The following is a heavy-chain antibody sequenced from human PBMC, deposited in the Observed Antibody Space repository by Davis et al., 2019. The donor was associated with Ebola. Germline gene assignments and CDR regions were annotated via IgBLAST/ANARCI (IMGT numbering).Heavy chain of an antibody. D-gene: IGHD1-1*01. CDR2: ISAYNGNT. V-gene: IGHV1-18*04. CDR1: GYTFTSYG. CDR3: ARVKTGRIGVGFGNWFDP. J-gene: IGHJ5*02. Sequence: ASVKVSCKASGYTFTSYGISWVRQAPGQGLEWMGWISAYNGNTNYAQKLQGRVTMTTDTSTSTAYMELRSLRSDDTAVYYCARVKTGRIGVGFGNWFDPWGQGTLVTVSS.